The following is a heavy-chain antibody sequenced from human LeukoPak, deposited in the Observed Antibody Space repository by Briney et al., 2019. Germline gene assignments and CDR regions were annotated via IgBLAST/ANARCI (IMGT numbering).Heavy chain of an antibody. D-gene: IGHD3-22*01. CDR1: GGSIGSYY. V-gene: IGHV4-39*01. CDR2: IYYSGST. CDR3: ARQLYYYDSSGYGDY. Sequence: KPSETLSLTCAVSGGSIGSYYWGWIRQPPGKGLEWIGSIYYSGSTYYNTSLKSRVTISVDTSKNQFSLKLSSVTAADTAVYYCARQLYYYDSSGYGDYWGQGTLVTVSS. J-gene: IGHJ4*02.